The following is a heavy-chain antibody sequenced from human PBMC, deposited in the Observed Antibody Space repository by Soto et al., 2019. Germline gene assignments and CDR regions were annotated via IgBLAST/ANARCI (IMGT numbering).Heavy chain of an antibody. Sequence: DVQLVESGGGLVQPGRSLRLSCAASGFTFDDYAMHWVRQAPGKGLEWVSGISWNSGSIGYADSVKGRFTISSDNAKNSLYLQMNSLRAEDTALYYCARGSWNDKYYFDYWGQGTLVTVSS. D-gene: IGHD1-1*01. V-gene: IGHV3-9*01. CDR3: ARGSWNDKYYFDY. J-gene: IGHJ4*02. CDR2: ISWNSGSI. CDR1: GFTFDDYA.